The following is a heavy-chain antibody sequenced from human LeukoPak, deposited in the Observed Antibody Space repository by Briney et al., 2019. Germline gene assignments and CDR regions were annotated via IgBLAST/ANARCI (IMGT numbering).Heavy chain of an antibody. CDR2: IYYSGST. D-gene: IGHD3-10*01. J-gene: IGHJ3*02. CDR1: GGSISSSSYY. V-gene: IGHV4-39*07. Sequence: SETLSLTCTVSGGSISSSSYYWGWIRQPPGKGLEWIGSIYYSGSTYYNPSLKSRVTISVDTSKNQFSLKLSSVTAADTAVYYCARGARDGYRIITMRAFDIWGQGTMVTVSS. CDR3: ARGARDGYRIITMRAFDI.